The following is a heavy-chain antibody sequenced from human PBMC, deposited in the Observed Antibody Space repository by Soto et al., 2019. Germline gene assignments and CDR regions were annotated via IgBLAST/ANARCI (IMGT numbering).Heavy chain of an antibody. CDR3: ARDEEVNYADYGGSDHYYGMDV. D-gene: IGHD4-17*01. CDR1: GGSISSGGYY. V-gene: IGHV4-31*03. Sequence: SETLSLTCTVSGGSISSGGYYWSWIRKHPGKGLEWIGYIYYTGSTYYTPSLKSRVTISVDTSRNQFSLKLTSVTAADTAVYYGARDEEVNYADYGGSDHYYGMDVWGQGTTVTVSS. J-gene: IGHJ6*02. CDR2: IYYTGST.